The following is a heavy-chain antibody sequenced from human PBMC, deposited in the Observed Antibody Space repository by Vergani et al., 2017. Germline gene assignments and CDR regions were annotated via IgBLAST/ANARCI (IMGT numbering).Heavy chain of an antibody. J-gene: IGHJ4*02. CDR2: ISARYPST. Sequence: VQLVETGGGVVQPGGSLRLSCAASGFTFSACPMTWVRQAPGKGLEWVSAISARYPSTYYADSVKGRFTISRDNSKNMLYLQMNSLRAEDTAVYYCAKDGRENSDYGYFDYWGQGTLVTVSS. D-gene: IGHD4-17*01. CDR1: GFTFSACP. CDR3: AKDGRENSDYGYFDY. V-gene: IGHV3-23*04.